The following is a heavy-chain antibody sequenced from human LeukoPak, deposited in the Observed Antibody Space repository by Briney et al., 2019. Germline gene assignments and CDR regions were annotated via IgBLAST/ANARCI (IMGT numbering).Heavy chain of an antibody. D-gene: IGHD4-17*01. J-gene: IGHJ3*02. V-gene: IGHV3-9*03. CDR3: AKTTVFDAFDI. CDR1: GFTFSSYS. Sequence: GGFLRLSCAASGFTFSSYSMNWVRQAPGKGLEWVSGISWNSGSIGYADSVKGRFTISRGNAKNSLYLQMNSLRAEDMALYYCAKTTVFDAFDIWGQGTMVTVSS. CDR2: ISWNSGSI.